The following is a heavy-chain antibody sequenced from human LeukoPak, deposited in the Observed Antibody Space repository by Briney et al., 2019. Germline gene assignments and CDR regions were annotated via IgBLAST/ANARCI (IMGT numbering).Heavy chain of an antibody. CDR3: ASMVTAPYSYWYFDL. V-gene: IGHV4-59*08. Sequence: SETLSLTCTVSGGSISSYYWSWIRQPPGKGLEWIGYISYSGSTNYNPSLKSRVTISLDTSKNQFSLKLRSVTAADTAVYYCASMVTAPYSYWYFDLWGRGTLVTVPS. J-gene: IGHJ2*01. CDR1: GGSISSYY. CDR2: ISYSGST. D-gene: IGHD2-21*02.